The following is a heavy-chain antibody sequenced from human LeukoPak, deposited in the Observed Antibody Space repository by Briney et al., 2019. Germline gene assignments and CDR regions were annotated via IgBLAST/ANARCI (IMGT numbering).Heavy chain of an antibody. D-gene: IGHD3-3*01. Sequence: PGGSLRLSCAASGFTFSSYGMHWVRQAPGKGLEWVANIKQDGSEKYYVDSVKGRFTISRDNAKNSLYLQMNSLRAEDTAVYYCARSGLFQKWTDVDAFDIWGQGTMVTVSS. J-gene: IGHJ3*02. CDR1: GFTFSSYG. V-gene: IGHV3-7*01. CDR3: ARSGLFQKWTDVDAFDI. CDR2: IKQDGSEK.